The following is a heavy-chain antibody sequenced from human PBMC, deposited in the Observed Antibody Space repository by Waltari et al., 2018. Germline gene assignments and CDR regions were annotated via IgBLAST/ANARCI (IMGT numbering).Heavy chain of an antibody. CDR3: ARDPSYAFDI. Sequence: QVQPAQSAAQATQPWSSVPCPGKASGGAFSHSAFSWVRQAPGQGLEWMGRIIPSFGTAKYAQKFQGRVTITADKSTSTAYMELSSLRSEDTAVYYCARDPSYAFDIWGQGTMVTVSS. D-gene: IGHD6-6*01. CDR2: IIPSFGTA. CDR1: GGAFSHSA. J-gene: IGHJ3*02. V-gene: IGHV1-69*08.